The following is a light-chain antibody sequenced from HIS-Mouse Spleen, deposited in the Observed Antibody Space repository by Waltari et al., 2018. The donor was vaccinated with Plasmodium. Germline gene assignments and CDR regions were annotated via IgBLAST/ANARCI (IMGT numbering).Light chain of an antibody. CDR1: SSDCGSYNL. V-gene: IGLV2-23*01. CDR2: EGS. Sequence: SALTPPAPLFGPSGHSLPTSRTGTSSDCGSYNLFSWYQQHPGKAPKLTIYEGSKRPSGVSNRFSGSKSGNTASLTISGLQAEDEADYYCCSYAGSSTWVFGGGTKLTVL. J-gene: IGLJ3*02. CDR3: CSYAGSSTWV.